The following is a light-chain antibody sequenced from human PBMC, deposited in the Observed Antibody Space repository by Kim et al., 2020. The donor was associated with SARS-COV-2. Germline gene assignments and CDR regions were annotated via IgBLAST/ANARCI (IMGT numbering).Light chain of an antibody. J-gene: IGLJ1*01. Sequence: GKPARITCGGNNIGSKSVYWYQQKPGQAPVLVIYYDSDRPSGIPERFSGSNSGNTATLTISRVEAGDEADYYCQVWDSSSDHRGVFGTGTKVTVL. CDR2: YDS. V-gene: IGLV3-21*04. CDR1: NIGSKS. CDR3: QVWDSSSDHRGV.